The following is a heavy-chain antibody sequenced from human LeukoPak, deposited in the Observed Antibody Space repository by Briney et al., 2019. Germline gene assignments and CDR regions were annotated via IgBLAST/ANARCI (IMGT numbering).Heavy chain of an antibody. J-gene: IGHJ3*02. CDR3: ARESVVVTYAFDI. CDR2: ISSSSSYI. CDR1: GFTFSSYS. V-gene: IGHV3-21*01. Sequence: GGSLRLSCAASGFTFSSYSMNWVRQAPGKGLEWVSSISSSSSYIYYADSVKGRFTISRDNAKNSLYLQMNSLRAEDTAVYYCARESVVVTYAFDIWGQGTMVTVSS. D-gene: IGHD3-22*01.